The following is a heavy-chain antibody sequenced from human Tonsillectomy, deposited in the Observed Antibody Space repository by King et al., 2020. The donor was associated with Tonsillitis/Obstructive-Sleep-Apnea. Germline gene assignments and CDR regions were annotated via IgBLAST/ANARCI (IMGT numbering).Heavy chain of an antibody. CDR2: IGWNSGSI. J-gene: IGHJ4*02. V-gene: IGHV3-9*01. D-gene: IGHD4-11*01. Sequence: VQLVESGGGLVQPGRSLRLSCAASGFTFDDHAMHWVRQAPGKGLEWVSGIGWNSGSIVYADSVKGRFTISRDNAKNSLYLQMNSLRVEDTAFYYCAKGPYSNYVGGVDYWGQGTLVTVSS. CDR1: GFTFDDHA. CDR3: AKGPYSNYVGGVDY.